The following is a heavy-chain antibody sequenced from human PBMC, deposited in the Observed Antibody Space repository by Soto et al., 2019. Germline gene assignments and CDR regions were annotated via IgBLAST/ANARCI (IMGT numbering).Heavy chain of an antibody. CDR3: AYRNSDGCSGDNCHVFDF. CDR2: ISASGDST. CDR1: GFTIRNFV. V-gene: IGHV3-23*01. Sequence: GGSLRLSCAASGFTIRNFVMTRVRQSLGKGLEWVSGISASGDSTYHADSVKGRFTISRDNPKNTLYLQMNTLRTEETAVYYCAYRNSDGCSGDNCHVFDFWGQGTLDTVSS. D-gene: IGHD5-12*01. J-gene: IGHJ4*02.